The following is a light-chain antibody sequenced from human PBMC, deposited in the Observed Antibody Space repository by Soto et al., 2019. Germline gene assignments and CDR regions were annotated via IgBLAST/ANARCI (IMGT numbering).Light chain of an antibody. V-gene: IGLV2-23*01. CDR1: SSDVGRYKL. Sequence: QSVLTQPASVSGSRGQSITLPCSGTSSDVGRYKLVSWYQQHPGKAPKLMIYEGSKRPSGVSDRFSGSKSGNTASLTISGLQAEDEADYYCSSYGGSVTWVFGTGTKVTVL. CDR3: SSYGGSVTWV. CDR2: EGS. J-gene: IGLJ1*01.